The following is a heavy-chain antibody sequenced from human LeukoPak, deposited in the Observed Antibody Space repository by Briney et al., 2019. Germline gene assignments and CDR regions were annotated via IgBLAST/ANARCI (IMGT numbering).Heavy chain of an antibody. D-gene: IGHD3-10*01. CDR2: INHSGST. CDR1: GGSLIGYY. V-gene: IGHV4-34*01. J-gene: IGHJ4*02. CDR3: ARGPMVRGVITSFDY. Sequence: TSETLSLTCAAYGGSLIGYYWTWIRQPPGKGLEWIGEINHSGSTNYNPSLKSRVSISVDTSKNQISLKLSSVTAADTAVYYCARGPMVRGVITSFDYWGQGTLVTVSS.